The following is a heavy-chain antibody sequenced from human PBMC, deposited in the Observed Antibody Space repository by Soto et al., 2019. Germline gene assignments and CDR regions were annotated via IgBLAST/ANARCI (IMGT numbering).Heavy chain of an antibody. CDR3: ARVGRDTAMVTGYYYYGMDV. J-gene: IGHJ6*02. CDR1: GGSVSSGSYY. V-gene: IGHV4-61*01. CDR2: IYCSGST. Sequence: QVQLQESGPGLVKPSETLSLTCTVSGGSVSSGSYYWSWIRQPPGKGLEWIGYIYCSGSTNYNPSLKSRVTISVDTSKNQFSLKLSSVTAADTAVYYCARVGRDTAMVTGYYYYGMDVWGQGTTVTVSS. D-gene: IGHD5-18*01.